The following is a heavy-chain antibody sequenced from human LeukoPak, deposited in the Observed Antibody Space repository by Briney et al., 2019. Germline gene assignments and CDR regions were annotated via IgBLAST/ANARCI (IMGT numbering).Heavy chain of an antibody. V-gene: IGHV3-23*01. CDR1: GFTFSSYA. J-gene: IGHJ4*02. Sequence: GGSLRLSCAASGFTFSSYAMSWVRQAPGKGLEWVSAISGSGGSTYYADSAKGRFTISRDNSKNTLYLQMSSLRAEDTAVYYCAKRVDCSSTSCRFFDYWGQGTLVTVSS. CDR3: AKRVDCSSTSCRFFDY. CDR2: ISGSGGST. D-gene: IGHD2-2*01.